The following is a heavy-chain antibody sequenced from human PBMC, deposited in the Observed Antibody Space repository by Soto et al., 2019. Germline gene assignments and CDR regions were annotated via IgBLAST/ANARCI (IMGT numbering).Heavy chain of an antibody. CDR3: ATDTKAGYNYWFFDL. CDR1: GGSFGNLA. CDR2: IIPIYRAS. V-gene: IGHV1-69*01. D-gene: IGHD2-2*02. J-gene: IGHJ2*01. Sequence: QVQLVQSEAEVKKPGSSVKVSCKASGGSFGNLAISWVRQAPGQGLEWVAGIIPIYRASNYAEHFRGRISLTLDESTATTYLQLSSLTSEDSAIYYCATDTKAGYNYWFFDLWGRGTQFTVSS.